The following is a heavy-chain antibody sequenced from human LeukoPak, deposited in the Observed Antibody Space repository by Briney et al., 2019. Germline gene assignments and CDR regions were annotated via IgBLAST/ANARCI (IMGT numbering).Heavy chain of an antibody. CDR3: ARGRYYYYMDV. CDR2: IHNSGTT. V-gene: IGHV4-34*01. Sequence: PSETLSLTCAVSGGPFSGYFWSWIRQSSGKGLEWIGEIHNSGTTNYNPSLNSRVTISEDTSKNQFYLNLSSVTAADTAVYYCARGRYYYYMDVWGKGTTVTVSS. CDR1: GGPFSGYF. J-gene: IGHJ6*03.